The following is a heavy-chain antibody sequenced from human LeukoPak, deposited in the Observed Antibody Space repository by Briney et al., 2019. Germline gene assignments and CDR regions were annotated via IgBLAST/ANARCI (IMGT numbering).Heavy chain of an antibody. CDR2: INPNSGGT. CDR3: ARNPRHYYDSSGYLYYGMDV. J-gene: IGHJ6*02. D-gene: IGHD3-22*01. Sequence: GASVKVSCKASGYTFTGYYMHWVRQAPGQGLEWMGWINPNSGGTNYAQKFQGWVTMTRDTSISTAYMELSRLRSDDTAVYYCARNPRHYYDSSGYLYYGMDVWGQGTTVTVSS. V-gene: IGHV1-2*04. CDR1: GYTFTGYY.